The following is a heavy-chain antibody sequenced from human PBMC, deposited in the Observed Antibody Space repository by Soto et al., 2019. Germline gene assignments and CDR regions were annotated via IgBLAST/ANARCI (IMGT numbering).Heavy chain of an antibody. Sequence: SVKVSSKASGGTFSSYAISWVRQAPGQGLEWMGGIIPIFGTANYAQKFQGRVTITADESTSTAYMELSSLRSDDTAVYYCAREGRGKKSGYNGLVSLGYWGQGTLVTVSS. D-gene: IGHD2-2*02. CDR2: IIPIFGTA. V-gene: IGHV1-69*13. CDR3: AREGRGKKSGYNGLVSLGY. CDR1: GGTFSSYA. J-gene: IGHJ4*02.